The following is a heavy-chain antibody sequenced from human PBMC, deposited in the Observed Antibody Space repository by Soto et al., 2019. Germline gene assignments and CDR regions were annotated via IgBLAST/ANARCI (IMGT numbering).Heavy chain of an antibody. J-gene: IGHJ3*02. V-gene: IGHV4-59*01. D-gene: IGHD2-15*01. CDR1: GGSISSYY. CDR2: IYYSGST. CDR3: ASYCSGGSCYFAFDI. Sequence: QVQLQESGPGLVKPSETLSLTCTVSGGSISSYYWSWIRQPPGKGLEWIGYIYYSGSTNYNPSLKSRVTISVDTSKNQFSLKLSSVTAADTAVYYCASYCSGGSCYFAFDIWGQGTMVTVSS.